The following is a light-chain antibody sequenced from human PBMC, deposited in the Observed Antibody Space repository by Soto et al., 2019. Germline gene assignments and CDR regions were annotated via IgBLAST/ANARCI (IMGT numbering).Light chain of an antibody. CDR1: QSISSY. V-gene: IGKV1-39*01. J-gene: IGKJ1*01. CDR2: AAS. CDR3: QQSDSTPRP. Sequence: DIQMTQSPSSLSASVGDRVTITCRASQSISSYLNLYQQKPGKAPKLLIYAASSLQSGVPSRFRGSGSGTDFTLTISSLQAEDFATYYCQQSDSTPRPFGQGTKVDIK.